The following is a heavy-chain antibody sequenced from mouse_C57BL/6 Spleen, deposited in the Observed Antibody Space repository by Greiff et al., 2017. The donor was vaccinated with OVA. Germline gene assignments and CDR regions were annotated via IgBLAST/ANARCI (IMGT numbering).Heavy chain of an antibody. V-gene: IGHV5-17*01. Sequence: EVMLVESGGGLVKPGGSLKLSCAASGFTFSDYGMHWVRQAPEKGLEWVAYISSGSSTIYYADTVKGRFTISRDNAKNTLVMQMTSLRSEDTAMYDCERQDGSSYDAMDYWGQGTSVTVSA. CDR2: ISSGSSTI. J-gene: IGHJ4*01. D-gene: IGHD1-1*01. CDR1: GFTFSDYG. CDR3: ERQDGSSYDAMDY.